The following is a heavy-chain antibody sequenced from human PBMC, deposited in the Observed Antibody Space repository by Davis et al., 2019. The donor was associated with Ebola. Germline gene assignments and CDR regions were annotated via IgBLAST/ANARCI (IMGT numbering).Heavy chain of an antibody. V-gene: IGHV3-74*01. D-gene: IGHD4-23*01. CDR2: INSDGTSS. Sequence: GESLKISCKGSGYTFSSFWMNWVRQAPGKGLEWVSRINSDGTSSNYTDVVRGRFTVSRDNAKNTLYLQMNSLRVEDTAVYFCARGGAVAPHWGPGTLVTVSS. CDR3: ARGGAVAPH. CDR1: GYTFSSFW. J-gene: IGHJ4*02.